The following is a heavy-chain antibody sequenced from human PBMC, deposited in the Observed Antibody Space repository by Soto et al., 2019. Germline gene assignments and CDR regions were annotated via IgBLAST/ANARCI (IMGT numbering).Heavy chain of an antibody. CDR3: ARESDSGFDP. CDR2: IYYSGST. CDR1: GGSISSYY. Sequence: SETLSLTCTVSGGSISSYYWSWIRQPPGKGLEWIGYIYYSGSTNYNPSLKSRVTISVDTSKNQFSLKLSSVTAADTAVYYCARESDSGFDPWGQGTLVTVSS. J-gene: IGHJ5*02. V-gene: IGHV4-59*01.